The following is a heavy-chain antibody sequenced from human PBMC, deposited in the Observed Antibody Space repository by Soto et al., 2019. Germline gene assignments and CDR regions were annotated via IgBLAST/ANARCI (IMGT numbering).Heavy chain of an antibody. J-gene: IGHJ6*02. Sequence: EVQLVESGGGLVQPGRSLRLSGVGSGFTFDDYVMHWVRQAPGKGLEWVADISWDGYSIGYVASVRGRFTISRDNAKNSLFLQMNSLRPADTPLYYSARSWSSSTSGRVDAWGQGTTVTVSS. CDR3: ARSWSSSTSGRVDA. CDR2: ISWDGYSI. D-gene: IGHD2-2*01. CDR1: GFTFDDYV. V-gene: IGHV3-9*01.